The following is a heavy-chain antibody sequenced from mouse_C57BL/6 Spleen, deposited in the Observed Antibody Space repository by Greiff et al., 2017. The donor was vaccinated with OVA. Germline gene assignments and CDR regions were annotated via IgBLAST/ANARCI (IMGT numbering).Heavy chain of an antibody. J-gene: IGHJ1*03. Sequence: VQLQQSGPELVKPGASVKISCKASGYSFTGYYMHWVKQSSEKSLEWIGEINPSTGGTSYNQKFKGKATLTVDKSSSTAYMQLKSLTSEDCAVYYCARKGAYYSNYEDWCFDVWGTGTTVTVSS. V-gene: IGHV1-43*01. CDR1: GYSFTGYY. D-gene: IGHD2-5*01. CDR3: ARKGAYYSNYEDWCFDV. CDR2: INPSTGGT.